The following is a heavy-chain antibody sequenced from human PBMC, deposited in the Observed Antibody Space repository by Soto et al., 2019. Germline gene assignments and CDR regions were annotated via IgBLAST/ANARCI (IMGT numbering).Heavy chain of an antibody. Sequence: QVHLVQSGAEVKKPGASVKVSCKASGYTFTSYDISWVRQAPGQGLEWMGWLSTKHGNTNYAQKIQGRVTMTTDTSTSTAYMELRSLRSDDTAVYYCARGGYRYGYDYWGQGTLVSVSS. CDR3: ARGGYRYGYDY. J-gene: IGHJ4*02. D-gene: IGHD5-18*01. CDR1: GYTFTSYD. CDR2: LSTKHGNT. V-gene: IGHV1-18*01.